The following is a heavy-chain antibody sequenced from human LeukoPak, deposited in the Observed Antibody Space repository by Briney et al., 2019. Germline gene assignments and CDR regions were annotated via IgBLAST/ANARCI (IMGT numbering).Heavy chain of an antibody. D-gene: IGHD3-10*01. CDR1: GFTFNSDG. CDR3: ARERGISGAFDI. CDR2: ISYDGSVK. J-gene: IGHJ3*02. V-gene: IGHV3-30*03. Sequence: GGSLRLSCAASGFTFNSDGMHWVRQPPGKGLEWVAVISYDGSVKYYADSVKGRFTISRDNSKNTLYLQMNSLRAEDTALYYCARERGISGAFDIWGQGTMVTVSS.